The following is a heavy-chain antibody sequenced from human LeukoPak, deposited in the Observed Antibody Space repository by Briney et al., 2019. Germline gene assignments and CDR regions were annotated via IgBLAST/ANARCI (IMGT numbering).Heavy chain of an antibody. CDR1: GGSTSSYY. CDR2: IYTSGST. J-gene: IGHJ5*02. V-gene: IGHV4-4*07. Sequence: SETLSLTCTVSGGSTSSYYWSWIRQPAGKELEWIGRIYTSGSTNYNPSLKSRVTMSVDTSKNQFSLKLSSVTAADTAVYYCARDNEGYDFWSGYNNWFDPWGQGTLVTVSS. CDR3: ARDNEGYDFWSGYNNWFDP. D-gene: IGHD3-3*01.